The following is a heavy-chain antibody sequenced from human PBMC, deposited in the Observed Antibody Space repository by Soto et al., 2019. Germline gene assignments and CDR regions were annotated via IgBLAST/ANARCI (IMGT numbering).Heavy chain of an antibody. D-gene: IGHD3-10*01. CDR3: ARRPLVRGIIPYYFDS. CDR1: GGSINNSSFF. J-gene: IGHJ4*02. V-gene: IGHV4-39*01. Sequence: SETLSLTCTVSGGSINNSSFFWGWVRQPPGKRLEWIGSIYYSGSAYYNPSLKSRLTISVDTSKNQFSLNLSSVTAADTAVYFCARRPLVRGIIPYYFDSWGQGTLVTVSS. CDR2: IYYSGSA.